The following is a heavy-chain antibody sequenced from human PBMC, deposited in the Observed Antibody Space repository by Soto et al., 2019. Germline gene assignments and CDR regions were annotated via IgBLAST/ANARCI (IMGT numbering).Heavy chain of an antibody. J-gene: IGHJ4*02. D-gene: IGHD3-22*01. CDR3: ATVYDSSGYDY. V-gene: IGHV1-2*02. CDR2: INPNSGET. CDR1: GYTFTGYY. Sequence: GASVKVSCKASGYTFTGYYMHWVRQAPGQGLEWMGWINPNSGETIYAQKFQGRVTMTEDTSTDTAYMELSSLRSEDTAVYYCATVYDSSGYDYWGQGTLVTVSS.